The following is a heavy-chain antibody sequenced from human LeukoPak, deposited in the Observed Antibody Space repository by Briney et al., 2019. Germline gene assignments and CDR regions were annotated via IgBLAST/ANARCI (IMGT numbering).Heavy chain of an antibody. CDR3: ARKESGSRNWFDP. D-gene: IGHD1-26*01. CDR1: GYTFTSYD. Sequence: WASVKVSCKASGYTFTSYDINWVRQATGQGLEWMGWMNPNSGNTGYAQKFQGRVTMTRNTSMSTAYMELSSLRSEDTAVYYCARKESGSRNWFDPWGQGTLVTVSS. CDR2: MNPNSGNT. V-gene: IGHV1-8*01. J-gene: IGHJ5*02.